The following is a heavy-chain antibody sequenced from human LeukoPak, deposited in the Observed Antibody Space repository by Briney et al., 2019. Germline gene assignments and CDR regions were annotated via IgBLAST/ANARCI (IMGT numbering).Heavy chain of an antibody. Sequence: PGGSLRLSCAASGFTFDDYTMHWVRQAPGKGLEWVSLISWDGGSTYYADSVKGQFTISGDNSKNSLYLQMNSLRTEDTALYYCAKGYSGSYPYYFDYWGQGTLVTVSS. D-gene: IGHD1-26*01. CDR1: GFTFDDYT. CDR3: AKGYSGSYPYYFDY. CDR2: ISWDGGST. V-gene: IGHV3-43*01. J-gene: IGHJ4*02.